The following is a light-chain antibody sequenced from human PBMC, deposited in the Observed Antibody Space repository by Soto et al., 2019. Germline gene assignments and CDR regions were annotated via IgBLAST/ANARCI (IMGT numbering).Light chain of an antibody. J-gene: IGKJ1*01. CDR1: QSVSSSY. Sequence: EIVLTQSPGTLSLSPGERATLSCRASQSVSSSYLAWHQQKPGQAPRLLIYGASSRATGIPDRFSGSGSGTDFTLTISRLEPEDFAVYYCQQYGSSSWTFGQGTKV. CDR2: GAS. V-gene: IGKV3-20*01. CDR3: QQYGSSSWT.